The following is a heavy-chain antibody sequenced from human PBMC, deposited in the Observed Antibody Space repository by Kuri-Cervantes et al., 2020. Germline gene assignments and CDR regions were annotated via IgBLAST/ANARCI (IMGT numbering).Heavy chain of an antibody. D-gene: IGHD6-13*01. CDR1: GFTFSSYA. J-gene: IGHJ6*02. CDR2: ISYDGSNK. CDR3: ASRGTDSSWYRNPYYYYYYGMDV. Sequence: GGSLRLSCAASGFTFSSYAMHWVRQAPGKGLEWVAVISYDGSNKYYADSVKGRFTISRDNSKNTLYLQMNSLRAEDTAVYYCASRGTDSSWYRNPYYYYYYGMDVWGQGTTVTVSS. V-gene: IGHV3-30-3*01.